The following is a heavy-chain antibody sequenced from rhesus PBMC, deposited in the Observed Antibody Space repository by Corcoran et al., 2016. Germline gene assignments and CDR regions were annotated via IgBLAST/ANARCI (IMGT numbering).Heavy chain of an antibody. Sequence: QLQLQESGPGLVKPSETLSLTCAVSGGSISSNSWRWIRQPPGKGLEWIGRIPGSGGSTDYNPSLKSRVTISTDTSKNQFSLKLSSVTAADTAVYYCARAVTICGHDYWGQGVLVTVSS. J-gene: IGHJ4*01. CDR2: IPGSGGST. V-gene: IGHV4-173*01. D-gene: IGHD3-3*01. CDR1: GGSISSNS. CDR3: ARAVTICGHDY.